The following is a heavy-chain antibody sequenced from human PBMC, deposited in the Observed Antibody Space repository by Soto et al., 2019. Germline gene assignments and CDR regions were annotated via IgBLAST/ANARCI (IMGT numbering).Heavy chain of an antibody. J-gene: IGHJ4*02. CDR2: IFSSGST. CDR1: GCSINTFY. D-gene: IGHD5-12*01. CDR3: AREGSYSAYNFAHGIQLWSFDF. V-gene: IGHV4-4*07. Sequence: ETLSLTFTVSGCSINTFYWSWVRQPAGKGLEWIGRIFSSGSTSFNPSLESRVAMSVDTSKNHFSLNLSSVTAADMAVYYCAREGSYSAYNFAHGIQLWSFDFWGQGALVTVSS.